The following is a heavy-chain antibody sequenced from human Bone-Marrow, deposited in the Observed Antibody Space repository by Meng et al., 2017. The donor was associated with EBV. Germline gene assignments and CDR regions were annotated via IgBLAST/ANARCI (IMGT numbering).Heavy chain of an antibody. Sequence: GLVLAXXXMRLXXXVSGFTXSRYAMSWVRQDTGKGLEWVSAISGSGGSTYYADSVKGRFTISRDNSKNTLYLQMNSLRDEDTAVYYCASERGITMIVVVTQTASVDYWGQGTLVTVSS. CDR2: ISGSGGST. CDR1: GFTXSRYA. V-gene: IGHV3-23*01. J-gene: IGHJ4*02. D-gene: IGHD3-22*01. CDR3: ASERGITMIVVVTQTASVDY.